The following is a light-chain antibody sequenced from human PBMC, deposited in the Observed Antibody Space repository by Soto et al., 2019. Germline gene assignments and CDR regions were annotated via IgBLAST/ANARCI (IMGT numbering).Light chain of an antibody. CDR2: WAS. CDR3: QQYYSTPYT. J-gene: IGKJ2*01. Sequence: DIVMTQSPDSLAVSLGERATINCKSSQSVLYSSNNNNCLSWYQQKPGQPPKLLIYWASTRESGVPDRFSGSGSGTDFTLTISSLQAEDVAVYYCQQYYSTPYTFGQGTKLELK. V-gene: IGKV4-1*01. CDR1: QSVLYSSNNNNC.